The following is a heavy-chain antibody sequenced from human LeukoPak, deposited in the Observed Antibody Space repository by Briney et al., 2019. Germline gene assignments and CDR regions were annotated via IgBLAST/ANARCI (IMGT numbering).Heavy chain of an antibody. V-gene: IGHV4-34*01. CDR1: GGSFSGYY. J-gene: IGHJ4*02. CDR2: INHSGST. D-gene: IGHD2-15*01. CDR3: ARGLREVRYCSGGSCYSLYYFDY. Sequence: SETLSPTCAVYGGSFSGYYWSWIRQPPGKGLEWIGEINHSGSTNYNPSLKSRVTISVDTSKNQFSLKLSSVTAADTAVYYCARGLREVRYCSGGSCYSLYYFDYWGQGTLVTVSS.